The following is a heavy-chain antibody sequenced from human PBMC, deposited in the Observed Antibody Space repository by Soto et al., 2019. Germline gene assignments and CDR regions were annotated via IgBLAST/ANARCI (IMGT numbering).Heavy chain of an antibody. CDR3: ARDRWTSRANWFDP. V-gene: IGHV4-59*12. Sequence: SETLSLTCTIFGGSIDSYYWSWIRQAPGKGLEWIGHISDSGTTTYNPSLGSRVTISVDTSRNLFSLKLSSVTVADTAVYFCARDRWTSRANWFDPWGPGTLVTVSS. D-gene: IGHD3-16*02. CDR1: GGSIDSYY. CDR2: ISDSGTT. J-gene: IGHJ5*02.